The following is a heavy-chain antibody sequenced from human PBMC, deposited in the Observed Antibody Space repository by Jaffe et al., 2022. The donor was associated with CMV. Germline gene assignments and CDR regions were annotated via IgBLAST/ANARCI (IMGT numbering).Heavy chain of an antibody. CDR2: ISDSGGRT. CDR3: GRHFEPGISGTTADY. J-gene: IGHJ4*02. CDR1: GFTFSAYA. Sequence: EVQLLESGGGLVQPGGSLRLSCAASGFTFSAYALTWVRQAPGKGLEWVSGISDSGGRTFYADSVKGRFTISRDNSKGTLYLRMSSLRAEDTAVYYCGRHFEPGISGTTADYWGQGTLVTVSS. D-gene: IGHD1-20*01. V-gene: IGHV3-23*01.